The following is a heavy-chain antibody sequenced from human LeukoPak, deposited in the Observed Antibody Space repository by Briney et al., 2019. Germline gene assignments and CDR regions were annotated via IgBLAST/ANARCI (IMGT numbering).Heavy chain of an antibody. D-gene: IGHD3-22*01. CDR1: GGSFSGYY. V-gene: IGHV4-34*01. Sequence: SETLSLTCAVYGGSFSGYYWSWIRQPPGKGLEWIGEINHSGSTNYNPSLKSRVTISVDTSKNQFSLKLSSVTAADTAVYYCARAAYYYDSRDFDIWGQGTMVTVSS. CDR2: INHSGST. J-gene: IGHJ3*02. CDR3: ARAAYYYDSRDFDI.